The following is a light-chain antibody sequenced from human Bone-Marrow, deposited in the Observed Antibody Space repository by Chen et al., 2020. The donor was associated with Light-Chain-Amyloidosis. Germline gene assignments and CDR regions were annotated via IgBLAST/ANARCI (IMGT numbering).Light chain of an antibody. CDR2: DDS. V-gene: IGLV3-21*02. CDR1: NIGSTS. J-gene: IGLJ3*02. Sequence: SYVLTPPSSVSVAPGQMATIACGGNNIGSTSVHWYQPTPGQAPLLVVYDDSDRPSGIPERLSGSNSGNTATLTISRVEAGDEADYYCQVWDRSSDRPVFGGGTKLTVL. CDR3: QVWDRSSDRPV.